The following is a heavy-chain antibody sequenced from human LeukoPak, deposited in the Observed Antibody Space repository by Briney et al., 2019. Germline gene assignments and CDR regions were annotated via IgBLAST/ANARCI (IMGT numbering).Heavy chain of an antibody. V-gene: IGHV4-30-4*07. J-gene: IGHJ4*02. CDR1: GGSISSGGYS. CDR2: IYYSGST. D-gene: IGHD6-13*01. Sequence: PSQTLSLTCAVSGGSISSGGYSWSWIRQPPGKGLEWIGYIYYSGSTNYNPSLKSRVTISIDTSENQLSLKLSSVTAADTAVYYCARAHSSSWYMDYWGQGTLVTVSS. CDR3: ARAHSSSWYMDY.